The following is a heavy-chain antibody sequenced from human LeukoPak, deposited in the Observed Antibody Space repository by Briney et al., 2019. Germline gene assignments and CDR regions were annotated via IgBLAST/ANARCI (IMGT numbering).Heavy chain of an antibody. Sequence: GGSLRLSCAASGFTFSSYAMHWVRQAPGKGLEWVAVISYDGSNKYYADSVKGRFTISRDNSKNTLYLQMNSLRAEDTAVYYCAKDLRVGPLYYFDYWGQGTLVTVSS. V-gene: IGHV3-30-3*01. CDR3: AKDLRVGPLYYFDY. CDR2: ISYDGSNK. CDR1: GFTFSSYA. D-gene: IGHD1-26*01. J-gene: IGHJ4*02.